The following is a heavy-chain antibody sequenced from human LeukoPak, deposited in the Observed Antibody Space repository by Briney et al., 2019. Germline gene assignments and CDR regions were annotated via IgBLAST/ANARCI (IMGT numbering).Heavy chain of an antibody. V-gene: IGHV5-51*01. D-gene: IGHD3-16*01. CDR3: ARLEEDLTLGVAGYWFVP. Sequence: RAGESLKISCKGSAYSFTTYWIAWVRQMPGKGLEWMGLISPADSDTRYSPSFQGQVTMSVDKSISTAYLQWSSLKASDTAMYYCARLEEDLTLGVAGYWFVPWGQGTLVTVS. CDR2: ISPADSDT. J-gene: IGHJ5*02. CDR1: AYSFTTYW.